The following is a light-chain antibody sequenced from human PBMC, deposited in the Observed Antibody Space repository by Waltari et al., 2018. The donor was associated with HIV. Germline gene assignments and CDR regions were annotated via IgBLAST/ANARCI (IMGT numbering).Light chain of an antibody. J-gene: IGKJ5*01. V-gene: IGKV1-5*03. CDR2: KAS. Sequence: DIQMTQSPSTLSASVGDRVTIPCRASQSIDSWLAWYQQKPGKAPKLLIYKASSLESGVPSRFSGSGSGTEFTLTISSLQPDDFATYYCQKYDTYSITFGQGTRLEIK. CDR1: QSIDSW. CDR3: QKYDTYSIT.